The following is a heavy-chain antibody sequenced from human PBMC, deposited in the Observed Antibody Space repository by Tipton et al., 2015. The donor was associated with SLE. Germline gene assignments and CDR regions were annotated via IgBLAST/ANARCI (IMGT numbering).Heavy chain of an antibody. CDR3: ARSLKGAFDM. V-gene: IGHV4-59*01. Sequence: GLVKPSETLSLTCTVSGGSISSYYWIWIRQPPGKGLEYVGDVFYTGSTTYNPSLRSRVTISVDTSKNQFSLKLTSVTAADTAVYYCARSLKGAFDMWGQGTMVTVSP. CDR1: GGSISSYY. J-gene: IGHJ3*02. CDR2: VFYTGST.